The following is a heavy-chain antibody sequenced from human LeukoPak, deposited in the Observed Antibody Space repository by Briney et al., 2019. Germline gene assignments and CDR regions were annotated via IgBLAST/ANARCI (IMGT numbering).Heavy chain of an antibody. V-gene: IGHV3-23*01. CDR1: GFTFSSYA. J-gene: IGHJ3*02. Sequence: GGSLRLSCVASGFTFSSYAMGWVRQAPGKRPEWVSSLTDSGGTTYYVDPVKGRFTISRDNSKNTLYLHMNSLRAEDTAMYYCAKKRDAFDIWGQGTVVAVSS. D-gene: IGHD5-24*01. CDR2: LTDSGGTT. CDR3: AKKRDAFDI.